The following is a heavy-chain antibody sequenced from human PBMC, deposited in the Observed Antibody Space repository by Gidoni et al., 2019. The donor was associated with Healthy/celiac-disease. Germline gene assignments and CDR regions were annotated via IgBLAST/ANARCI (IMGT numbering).Heavy chain of an antibody. J-gene: IGHJ5*02. CDR2: INHSGST. CDR3: ARGLNLGGSNWFDP. D-gene: IGHD5-12*01. CDR1: GGSFSGYY. Sequence: QVQLQQWGAGLLKPSETLSLTCAVSGGSFSGYYWSWIRQPPGKGLEWIGEINHSGSTNYNPSLKSRVTISVDTSKNQFSLKLSSVTAADTAVYYCARGLNLGGSNWFDPWGQGTLVTVSS. V-gene: IGHV4-34*01.